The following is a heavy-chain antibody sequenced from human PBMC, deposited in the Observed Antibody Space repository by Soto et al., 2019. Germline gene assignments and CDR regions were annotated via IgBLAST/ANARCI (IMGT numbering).Heavy chain of an antibody. D-gene: IGHD4-4*01. Sequence: GGSLRLSCAASGFTFDDYGMSWVRQAPGKGLEWVSGINWNGGSTGYADSVKGRFTISRDNAKNSLYLQMNSLRAEDTALYYCARDINSRNYGVFYYYGMDVWGQGTTVTVSS. CDR3: ARDINSRNYGVFYYYGMDV. CDR1: GFTFDDYG. V-gene: IGHV3-20*04. J-gene: IGHJ6*02. CDR2: INWNGGST.